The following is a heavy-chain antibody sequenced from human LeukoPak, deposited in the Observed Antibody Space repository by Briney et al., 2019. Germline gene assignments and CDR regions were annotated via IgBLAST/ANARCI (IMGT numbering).Heavy chain of an antibody. CDR1: GFTFSSYA. J-gene: IGHJ4*02. CDR2: ISGSGGST. D-gene: IGHD6-13*01. CDR3: AKDLLGGEAAAGSPHLYYFDY. Sequence: GGSPRLSCAASGFTFSSYAMSWVRQAPGKGLEWVSAISGSGGSTYYADSVKGRFTISRDNSKNTLYLQMNSLRAEDTAVYYCAKDLLGGEAAAGSPHLYYFDYWGQGTLVTVSS. V-gene: IGHV3-23*01.